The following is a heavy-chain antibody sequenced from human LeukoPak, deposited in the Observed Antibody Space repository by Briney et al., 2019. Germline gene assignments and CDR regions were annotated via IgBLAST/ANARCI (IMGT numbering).Heavy chain of an antibody. V-gene: IGHV1-2*02. CDR3: AKGASYDYTFLDY. J-gene: IGHJ4*02. D-gene: IGHD5-12*01. CDR2: INPNSGDT. Sequence: ASVKVSCKASGYTFTGYYMHWVRRAPGQGLEWMGWINPNSGDTNYAQMFQDRVTMTRDTSINTAYMELSRLRSDDTAVYYCAKGASYDYTFLDYWGQGTLVTVSS. CDR1: GYTFTGYY.